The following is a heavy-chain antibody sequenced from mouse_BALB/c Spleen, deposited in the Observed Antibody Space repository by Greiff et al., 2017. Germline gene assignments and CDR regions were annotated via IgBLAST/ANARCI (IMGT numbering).Heavy chain of an antibody. V-gene: IGHV3-2*02. CDR1: GYSITSYYA. CDR2: ISYSGST. D-gene: IGHD4-1*02. J-gene: IGHJ3*01. Sequence: EVQLVESGPGLVKPSQSLSLTCTVTGYSITSYYAWNWIRQFPGNKLEWMGYISYSGSTSYNPSLKSRISITRDTSKNQFFLQLNSVTTEDTATYYCASSNWAWFAYWGQGTLVTVSA. CDR3: ASSNWAWFAY.